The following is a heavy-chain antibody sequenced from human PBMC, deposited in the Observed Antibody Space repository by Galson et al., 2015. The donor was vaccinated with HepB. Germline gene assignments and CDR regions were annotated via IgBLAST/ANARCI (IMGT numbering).Heavy chain of an antibody. Sequence: SETLSLTCAVYGGSFSGYYWSWIRQPPGKGLEWIGEINHSGSTNYNPSLKSRVTISVDTSKNQFSLKLSSVTAADTAVYYCARDPRLSVRRARDCSSTSCYEWVDVWGKGTTVTVSS. CDR1: GGSFSGYY. V-gene: IGHV4-34*01. D-gene: IGHD2-2*01. CDR3: ARDPRLSVRRARDCSSTSCYEWVDV. J-gene: IGHJ6*04. CDR2: INHSGST.